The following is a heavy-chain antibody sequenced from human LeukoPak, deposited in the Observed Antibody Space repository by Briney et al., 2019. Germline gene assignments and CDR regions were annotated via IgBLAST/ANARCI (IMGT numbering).Heavy chain of an antibody. CDR1: GFTVSSNY. J-gene: IGHJ4*02. D-gene: IGHD5-18*01. CDR3: AKDRENSYAFDY. CDR2: ISWDGGST. V-gene: IGHV3-43*01. Sequence: GGSLRLSCAASGFTVSSNYMTWVRQAPGKGLEWVSLISWDGGSTYYADSVKGRFTISRDNRENSLYLQMDSLRTEDSALYYCAKDRENSYAFDYWGQGTLVTVSS.